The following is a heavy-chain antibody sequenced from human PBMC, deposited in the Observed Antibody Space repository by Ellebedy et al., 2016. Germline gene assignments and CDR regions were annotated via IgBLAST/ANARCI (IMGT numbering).Heavy chain of an antibody. CDR2: IYGSGST. CDR3: ARLLVEPAAREADYYYYMVV. J-gene: IGHJ6*03. V-gene: IGHV4-4*07. D-gene: IGHD2-2*01. Sequence: SETLSLXXTVSGGSISGYYWSWIRQPAGKGLEWVGHIYGSGSTHYNPSLKSRVTMSVDTSKNQFSLKLSSVTAADTAVYYCARLLVEPAAREADYYYYMVVWGKGTTVTVSS. CDR1: GGSISGYY.